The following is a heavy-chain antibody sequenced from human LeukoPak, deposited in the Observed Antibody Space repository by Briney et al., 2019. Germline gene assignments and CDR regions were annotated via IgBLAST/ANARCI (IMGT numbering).Heavy chain of an antibody. D-gene: IGHD6-6*01. Sequence: PGGSLRLSCAASGFPFITYRMSWFRKAPGKGLKWLANIKPDGSERYYVDSVTGRFPISRDNAKNSLYLQIYSLRADDTAVYYCARDSPGYGSYTDWGQGALVTVSS. CDR1: GFPFITYR. CDR3: ARDSPGYGSYTD. V-gene: IGHV3-7*01. CDR2: IKPDGSER. J-gene: IGHJ4*02.